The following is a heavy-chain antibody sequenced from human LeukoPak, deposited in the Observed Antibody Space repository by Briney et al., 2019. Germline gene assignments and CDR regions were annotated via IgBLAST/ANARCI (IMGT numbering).Heavy chain of an antibody. D-gene: IGHD2-21*02. V-gene: IGHV4-39*01. J-gene: IGHJ2*01. CDR1: GGSVSSSSRYY. CDR3: ARHVASDLRNVVLTPDWYFDL. Sequence: SETLSLTCTVSGGSVSSSSRYYWGWIRQPPGKGLEWIGTIFYTGSTYYTPSLKGRLNISVDTSKNQFSLYLRSVTAADTALYYCARHVASDLRNVVLTPDWYFDLWGRGTLVTVSS. CDR2: IFYTGST.